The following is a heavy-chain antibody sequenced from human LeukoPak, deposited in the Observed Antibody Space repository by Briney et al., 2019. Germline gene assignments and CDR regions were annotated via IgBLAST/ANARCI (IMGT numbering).Heavy chain of an antibody. V-gene: IGHV1-69*13. D-gene: IGHD3-22*01. CDR2: IIPMVGTA. CDR1: GGTLSYYA. J-gene: IGHJ2*01. Sequence: ASVKVSCKASGGTLSYYAINWVRQAPGQGLEWMGGIIPMVGTANYGQKFAGRVTIIADESTNTAHMELSGLRSEDTAVYYCAPTSNFYDSSGLWGYFDLWGRGTLVTVSS. CDR3: APTSNFYDSSGLWGYFDL.